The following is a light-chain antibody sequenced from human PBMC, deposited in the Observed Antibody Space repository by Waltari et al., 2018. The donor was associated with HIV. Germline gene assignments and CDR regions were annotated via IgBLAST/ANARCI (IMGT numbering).Light chain of an antibody. J-gene: IGKJ4*01. CDR1: QDISNS. V-gene: IGKV1-NL1*01. CDR2: GAF. Sequence: DIQMTQSPSSLSASIVDTVSIPCRASQDISNSVSWFQQQPGKVPKLLVHGAFILQRGVPSRFSGSGSGTHYTLTISGLQAEDFATYFCQQYYGVPLTFGGGTRVDI. CDR3: QQYYGVPLT.